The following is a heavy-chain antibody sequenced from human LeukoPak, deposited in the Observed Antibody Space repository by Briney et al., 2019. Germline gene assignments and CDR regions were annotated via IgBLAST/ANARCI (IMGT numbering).Heavy chain of an antibody. Sequence: SETLSLTCTVSGGSISPYYWSWIRQPPGGGLEWIGYIYYTGNTNYNPSLKSRVTISVDTSKNQFSLNLSSVTAADTAVYYCARSRTNNYDSSGYYYYWGQGTQVTVSS. V-gene: IGHV4-59*12. CDR1: GGSISPYY. CDR2: IYYTGNT. J-gene: IGHJ4*02. CDR3: ARSRTNNYDSSGYYYY. D-gene: IGHD3-22*01.